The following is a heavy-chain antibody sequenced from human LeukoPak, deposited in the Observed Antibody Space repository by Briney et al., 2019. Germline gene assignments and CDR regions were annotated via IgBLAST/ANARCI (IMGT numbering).Heavy chain of an antibody. CDR1: GFIFSSYW. CDR2: IKEDGSAK. V-gene: IGHV3-7*05. Sequence: PGGSLRLSCAASGFIFSSYWMNWVRQAPGKGLEWVANIKEDGSAKYYVDSVKGRFTISRDNAKNSLYLQMNSPRAEDTAVYYCARGRSIDYWGQGTLVTVSS. CDR3: ARGRSIDY. J-gene: IGHJ4*02. D-gene: IGHD3-10*01.